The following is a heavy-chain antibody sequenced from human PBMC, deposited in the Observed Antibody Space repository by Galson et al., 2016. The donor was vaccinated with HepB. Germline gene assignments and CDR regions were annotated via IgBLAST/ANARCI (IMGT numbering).Heavy chain of an antibody. CDR2: INTYNGKP. D-gene: IGHD2-21*01. CDR1: GYTFTNSA. V-gene: IGHV7-4-1*02. CDR3: AREIPPYPGGLVGVY. Sequence: SVKVSCKASGYTFTNSAINWVRQAPGLGLEWMGWINTYNGKPTYAQGFTGRFVFSLDSSVSTAYLQISSLEAEDTAIYYCAREIPPYPGGLVGVYWGQGTLVTVSS. J-gene: IGHJ4*02.